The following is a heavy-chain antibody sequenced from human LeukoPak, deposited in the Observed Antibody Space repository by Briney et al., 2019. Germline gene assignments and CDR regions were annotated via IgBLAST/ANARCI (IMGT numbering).Heavy chain of an antibody. Sequence: ASVKVSCKASGYTFTGYYMRWVRQAPGQGLEWMGWINPNSGGTNYAQKFQGRVTMTRDTSISTAYMELSRLRSDDTAVYYCARDLALEDMVRGVNGADYWGQGTLVTVSS. CDR2: INPNSGGT. CDR1: GYTFTGYY. V-gene: IGHV1-2*02. D-gene: IGHD3-10*01. J-gene: IGHJ4*02. CDR3: ARDLALEDMVRGVNGADY.